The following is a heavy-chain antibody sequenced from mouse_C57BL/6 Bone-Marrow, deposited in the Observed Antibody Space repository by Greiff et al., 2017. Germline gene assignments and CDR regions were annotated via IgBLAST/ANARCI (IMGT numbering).Heavy chain of an antibody. V-gene: IGHV2-6*01. CDR2: IWGVGST. Sequence: VQLQESGPGLVAPSQSLSITCTVSGFSLTSYGVDWVRQSPGQGLEWLGEIWGVGSTNYNSALKYRLNTGKENSKSQVFLKRNSLQTDDTAMYYCASGLPWFAYWGQGTLVTVSA. J-gene: IGHJ3*01. CDR1: GFSLTSYG. CDR3: ASGLPWFAY. D-gene: IGHD2-13*01.